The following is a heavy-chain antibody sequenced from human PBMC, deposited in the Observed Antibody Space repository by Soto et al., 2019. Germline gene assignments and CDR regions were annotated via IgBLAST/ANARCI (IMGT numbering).Heavy chain of an antibody. Sequence: QVQLVQSGAEVKKPGASVKVSCKASGYTFTSYGISWVRQGPGQGLEWMGWISAYNGNTNYAQKLQGRVTMTTDTSTSTAYMELRSLRSDDTAVYYCARDSEGANGLGYYGMDVWGQGTTVTVSS. V-gene: IGHV1-18*04. CDR3: ARDSEGANGLGYYGMDV. J-gene: IGHJ6*02. CDR1: GYTFTSYG. CDR2: ISAYNGNT. D-gene: IGHD1-26*01.